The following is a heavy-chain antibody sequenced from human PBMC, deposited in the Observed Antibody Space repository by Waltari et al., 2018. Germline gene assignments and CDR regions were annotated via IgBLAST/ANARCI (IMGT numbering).Heavy chain of an antibody. Sequence: EVQLVESGGGLVQPGGSLRLSCEAFSNYWMNWVRQAPGKGLEWVANIKQDGSEKHYVDSVKGRFTISRDNAKDSLYLQMNSLRAEDTAVYFCARDTGYGVFDQWGQGTLVTVSS. V-gene: IGHV3-7*01. CDR3: ARDTGYGVFDQ. CDR1: SNYW. CDR2: IKQDGSEK. J-gene: IGHJ4*02. D-gene: IGHD4-17*01.